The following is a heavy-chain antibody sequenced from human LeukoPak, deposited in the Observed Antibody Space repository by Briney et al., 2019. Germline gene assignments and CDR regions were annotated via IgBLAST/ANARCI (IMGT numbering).Heavy chain of an antibody. CDR3: ARDGSYYYYYYGMDV. D-gene: IGHD3-10*01. J-gene: IGHJ6*02. V-gene: IGHV3-7*03. CDR2: LNRDGSER. Sequence: GGSLRLSCGASGFTFTSLWMSWVRQVPGKGLEWVANLNRDGSERQYVDSVKGRFTISRDNAKNSLYLQMNSLRAEDTAVYYCARDGSYYYYYYGMDVWGQGTTVTVSS. CDR1: GFTFTSLW.